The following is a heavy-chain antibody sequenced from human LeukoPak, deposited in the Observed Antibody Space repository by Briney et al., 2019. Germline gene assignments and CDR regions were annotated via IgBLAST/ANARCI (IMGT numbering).Heavy chain of an antibody. CDR1: GFTFGDYA. Sequence: GWSLRLSCTASGFTFGDYAMSWVRQAPGKGLEWVGFIRSKAYGGTTEYAASVKGRFTISRDDSKSIAYLQMNSLKTEDTAVYYCTREEVQLWLPGDYWGQGTLVTVSS. CDR2: IRSKAYGGTT. J-gene: IGHJ4*02. CDR3: TREEVQLWLPGDY. V-gene: IGHV3-49*04. D-gene: IGHD5-18*01.